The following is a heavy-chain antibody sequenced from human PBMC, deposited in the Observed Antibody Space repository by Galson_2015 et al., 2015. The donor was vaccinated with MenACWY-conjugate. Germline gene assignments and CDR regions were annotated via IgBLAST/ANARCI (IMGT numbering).Heavy chain of an antibody. CDR2: TYYRSKWYN. CDR1: GDSVSSNSAA. CDR3: VREGYYFDY. V-gene: IGHV6-1*01. Sequence: CAISGDSVSSNSAAWNWIRQSPSRGLEWLGKTYYRSKWYNDYAVSVNSRVAINPDTSNNQFSLQLNSVTPDDTAVYYCVREGYYFDYWGQGTLVTVSS. J-gene: IGHJ4*02.